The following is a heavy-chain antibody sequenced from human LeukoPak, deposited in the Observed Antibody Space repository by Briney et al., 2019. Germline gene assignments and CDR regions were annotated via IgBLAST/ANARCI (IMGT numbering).Heavy chain of an antibody. D-gene: IGHD4-17*01. CDR2: ISSSSSYI. CDR1: VFTFSIYS. J-gene: IGHJ6*02. CDR3: VRDLTVGDYYYGLDV. Sequence: GGSLRLSCAASVFTFSIYSINCLRQAPGKGLEWVSSISSSSSYIYYADSVKGRFTISRDNAKNSLYVQMNSLRAEDTAVYYCVRDLTVGDYYYGLDVWGQGTTVTVSS. V-gene: IGHV3-21*01.